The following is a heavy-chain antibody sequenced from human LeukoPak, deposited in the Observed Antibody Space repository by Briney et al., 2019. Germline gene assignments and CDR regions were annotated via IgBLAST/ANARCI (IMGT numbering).Heavy chain of an antibody. CDR1: GFTFSNAW. CDR2: IKSHIDGVTT. V-gene: IGHV3-15*01. J-gene: IGHJ4*02. Sequence: PGGSLRLSCAASGFTFSNAWMTWVRQAPGKGLEWIGRIKSHIDGVTTDYAAPVKGRFTISRDDSKNTVFLQMDSLKTEDIAVYYCVTGNYGGRAAFDFWGQGTLATVSS. D-gene: IGHD1-7*01. CDR3: VTGNYGGRAAFDF.